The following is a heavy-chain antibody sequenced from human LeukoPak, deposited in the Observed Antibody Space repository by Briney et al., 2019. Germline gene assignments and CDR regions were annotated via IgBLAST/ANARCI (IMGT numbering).Heavy chain of an antibody. D-gene: IGHD2-15*01. J-gene: IGHJ5*02. V-gene: IGHV1-8*01. CDR3: ARGYCSGGSCYSYWFDP. Sequence: ASVKVSCKASGYTFTSYDINWVRQATGQGLEWMGWMNPNSDNTGYAQKFQGRVTMTRNTSISTAYMELSSLRSEDTAVYYCARGYCSGGSCYSYWFDPWGQGTLVTVSS. CDR2: MNPNSDNT. CDR1: GYTFTSYD.